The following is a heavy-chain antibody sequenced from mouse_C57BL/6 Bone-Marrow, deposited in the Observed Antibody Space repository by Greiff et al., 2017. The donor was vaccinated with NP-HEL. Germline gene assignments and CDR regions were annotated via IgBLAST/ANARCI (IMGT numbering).Heavy chain of an antibody. Sequence: DVKLQESGGGLVQPKGSLKLSCAASGFSFNTYAMNWVRQAPGKGLEWVARIRSKSNNYATYYADSVKDRFTISRDDSESMLYLQMNNLKTEDTAMYYCVRQYYGSSPCWYFDVWGTGTTVTVSS. D-gene: IGHD1-1*01. J-gene: IGHJ1*03. CDR2: IRSKSNNYAT. CDR3: VRQYYGSSPCWYFDV. V-gene: IGHV10-1*01. CDR1: GFSFNTYA.